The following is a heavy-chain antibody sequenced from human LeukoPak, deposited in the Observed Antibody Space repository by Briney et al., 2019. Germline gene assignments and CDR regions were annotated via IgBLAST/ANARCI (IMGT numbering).Heavy chain of an antibody. CDR1: GGSISSSSYY. CDR3: ARHRWYYFDY. CDR2: IYYTGST. V-gene: IGHV4-39*01. J-gene: IGHJ4*02. D-gene: IGHD4-23*01. Sequence: KPSETLSLTCTVSGGSISSSSYYWGWIRQPPGKGLEWIGSIYYTGSTYYNPSLKSRVTISVDTSKNQFSLKLSSVTAADTAVYYCARHRWYYFDYWGQGTLVTVSS.